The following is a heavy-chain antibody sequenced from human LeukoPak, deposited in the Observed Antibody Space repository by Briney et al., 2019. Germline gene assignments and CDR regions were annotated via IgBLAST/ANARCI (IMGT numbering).Heavy chain of an antibody. V-gene: IGHV1-18*01. Sequence: ASVKVSCKASGYTFTTYAITWVRQAPGQGLEWMGWISSYNGNTIYAQKLQGRVTITTDTYPTTAYMELRSLRSDDTAVYYCSRDGFSRRYDYWGPGTL. J-gene: IGHJ4*02. CDR2: ISSYNGNT. CDR3: SRDGFSRRYDY. CDR1: GYTFTTYA.